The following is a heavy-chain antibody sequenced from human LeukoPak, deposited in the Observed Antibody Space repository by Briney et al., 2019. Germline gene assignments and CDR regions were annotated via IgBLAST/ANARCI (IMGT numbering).Heavy chain of an antibody. CDR3: AKDYRYGSA. V-gene: IGHV3-23*01. D-gene: IGHD6-19*01. CDR2: INVRGDAT. J-gene: IGHJ5*02. Sequence: GGSLRLSCAVSGFTFNSFAFTWVRQAPGRGLEWVSAINVRGDATFYAESVRGRFTISRDNSKNTLYLQMNSLGAEDTALYYCAKDYRYGSAWGPGTLVVVSS. CDR1: GFTFNSFA.